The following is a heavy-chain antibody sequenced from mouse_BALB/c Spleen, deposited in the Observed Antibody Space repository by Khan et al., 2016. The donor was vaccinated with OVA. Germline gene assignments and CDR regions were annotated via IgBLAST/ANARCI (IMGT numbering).Heavy chain of an antibody. D-gene: IGHD1-1*01. CDR1: GYTFINYW. J-gene: IGHJ2*01. V-gene: IGHV1-7*01. CDR3: ARRGLRWDLDY. CDR2: INPSTGYT. Sequence: VQLQESGAELAKPGASVKMSCKASGYTFINYWILWVKQRPGQGLEWIGYINPSTGYTEYNQNFKDKATLPADKSSSTAYMQLSSRTSEDTAVYYCARRGLRWDLDYWGKGTTLTVSS.